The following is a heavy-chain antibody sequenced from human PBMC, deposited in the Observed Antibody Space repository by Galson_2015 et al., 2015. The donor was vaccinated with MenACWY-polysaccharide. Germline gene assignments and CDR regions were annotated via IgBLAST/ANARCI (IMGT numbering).Heavy chain of an antibody. CDR1: AFTFSSYW. Sequence: SLRLSCAGSAFTFSSYWMHWVRQVPGKGLVWVSRISTDGGFTGNADSVKGRFTISRDNAKNTLYLQMNSLRVEDTAVYFCAHFGPDWELSQWGQGTLVTVSS. CDR3: AHFGPDWELSQ. CDR2: ISTDGGFT. J-gene: IGHJ4*02. D-gene: IGHD1-7*01. V-gene: IGHV3-74*01.